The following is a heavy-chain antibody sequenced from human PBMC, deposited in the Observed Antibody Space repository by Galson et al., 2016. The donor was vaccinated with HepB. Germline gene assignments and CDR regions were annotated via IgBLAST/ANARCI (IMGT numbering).Heavy chain of an antibody. Sequence: SLRLSCAASGFTVSNNYMTWVRQAPGKGLEWVSVIYSGGNTRYADSVKGRFTVSRHTSNNTLLLQMSSLRVEDTAVYYCATHPGQVGGNFWGQGTLVTVSS. CDR3: ATHPGQVGGNF. CDR1: GFTVSNNY. D-gene: IGHD2-15*01. V-gene: IGHV3-53*04. CDR2: IYSGGNT. J-gene: IGHJ4*02.